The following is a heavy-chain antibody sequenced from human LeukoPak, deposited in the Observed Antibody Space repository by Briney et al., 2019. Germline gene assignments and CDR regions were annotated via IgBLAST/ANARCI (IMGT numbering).Heavy chain of an antibody. CDR1: GGSFSGYY. V-gene: IGHV4-34*01. Sequence: SETLSLTCAVYGGSFSGYYWSWLRQPPGKGLEWIGEINHSGSTNYNPSLKSRVTISVDTSKNQFSLKLSSVTAADTAVYYCARVGYCSGGSCYEHNWFDPWGQGTLVTVSS. CDR3: ARVGYCSGGSCYEHNWFDP. CDR2: INHSGST. J-gene: IGHJ5*02. D-gene: IGHD2-15*01.